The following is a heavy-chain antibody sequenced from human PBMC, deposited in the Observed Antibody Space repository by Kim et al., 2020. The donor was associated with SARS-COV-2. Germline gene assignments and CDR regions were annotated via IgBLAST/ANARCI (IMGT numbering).Heavy chain of an antibody. V-gene: IGHV4-34*01. J-gene: IGHJ5*02. Sequence: SETLSLTCAVYGGSFSGYYWSWIRQPPGKGLEWIGEINHSGSTNYNPSLKSRVTISVDTSKNQFSLKLSSVTAADTAVYYCARFYCGGDCYLNWFDPWGQGTLVTVSS. CDR2: INHSGST. CDR1: GGSFSGYY. D-gene: IGHD2-21*01. CDR3: ARFYCGGDCYLNWFDP.